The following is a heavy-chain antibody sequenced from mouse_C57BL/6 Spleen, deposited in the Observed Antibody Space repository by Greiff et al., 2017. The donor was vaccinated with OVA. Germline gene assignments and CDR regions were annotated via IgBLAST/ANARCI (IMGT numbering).Heavy chain of an antibody. D-gene: IGHD4-1*01. Sequence: QVQLQQSGAELVRPGASVKLSCKASGYTFTDYYINWVKQRPGQGLEWIARIYPGSGNTYYNEKFKGKATLTAEKSSSTAYMQLSSLTSEDSAVYFCARWAPGTGYYFDYWGQGTTLTVSS. CDR1: GYTFTDYY. V-gene: IGHV1-76*01. J-gene: IGHJ2*01. CDR3: ARWAPGTGYYFDY. CDR2: IYPGSGNT.